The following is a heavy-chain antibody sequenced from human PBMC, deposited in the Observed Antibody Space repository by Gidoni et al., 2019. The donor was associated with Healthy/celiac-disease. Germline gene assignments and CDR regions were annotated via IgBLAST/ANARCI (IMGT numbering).Heavy chain of an antibody. CDR3: ARAHRRVAGTSSPANY. CDR2: IKQDGSEK. CDR1: GFTFRSSW. V-gene: IGHV3-7*01. J-gene: IGHJ4*02. D-gene: IGHD6-19*01. Sequence: EVQLVESGGGLVQPGGSLRLSCAASGFTFRSSWMSWVRQAPGKGLEWVANIKQDGSEKYYVDSVKGRFTISRDNAKNSLYLQMNSLRAEDTAVYYCARAHRRVAGTSSPANYWGQGTLVTVSS.